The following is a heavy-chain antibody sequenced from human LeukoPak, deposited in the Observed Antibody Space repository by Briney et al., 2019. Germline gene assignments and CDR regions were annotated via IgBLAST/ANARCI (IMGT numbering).Heavy chain of an antibody. J-gene: IGHJ4*02. V-gene: IGHV3-33*06. CDR1: GFTFSSDA. CDR2: IWYDGSNK. D-gene: IGHD3-22*01. Sequence: PGRSLRLSCAASGFTFSSDAMHWVRQAPGKGLEWVAFIWYDGSNKDYTDSVKGRFTISRDNANNRLHLQRNSLRAEDTAVYYCAKDYRGYYDSSAWDYWGQGTLVTVSS. CDR3: AKDYRGYYDSSAWDY.